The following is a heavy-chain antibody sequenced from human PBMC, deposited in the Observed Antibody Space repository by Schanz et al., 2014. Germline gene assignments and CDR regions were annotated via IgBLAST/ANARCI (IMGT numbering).Heavy chain of an antibody. D-gene: IGHD3-9*01. CDR3: ARVQDDILTGSEYYYGIDV. V-gene: IGHV1-69*04. Sequence: VQLEQSGAEVKKPGSSVKVSCKASGGTFSSFGINWVRQAPGQGLEWMGRIIPILGIANYAQNFQGRVTITAYKSTSTAYMELRSLRSDDTAVYYCARVQDDILTGSEYYYGIDVWGQGTTVTVSS. CDR1: GGTFSSFG. J-gene: IGHJ6*02. CDR2: IIPILGIA.